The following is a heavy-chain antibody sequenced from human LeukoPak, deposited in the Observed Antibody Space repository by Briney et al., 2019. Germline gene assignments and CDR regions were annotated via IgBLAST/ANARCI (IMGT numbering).Heavy chain of an antibody. V-gene: IGHV4-39*01. CDR1: GGSISSSSYY. CDR3: ARQSARTPRGGGCFDN. CDR2: VYYTGST. Sequence: SETLSLTCTVSGGSISSSSYYWGWIRQPPGKGLESIATVYYTGSTYYNPSLKSRVTISVGTSENQFSLKLSSVTAADTAVYYCARQSARTPRGGGCFDNWGQGTLVTVSS. J-gene: IGHJ4*02. D-gene: IGHD3-16*01.